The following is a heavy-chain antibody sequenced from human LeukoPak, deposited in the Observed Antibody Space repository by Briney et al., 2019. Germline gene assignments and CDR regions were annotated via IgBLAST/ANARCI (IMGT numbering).Heavy chain of an antibody. D-gene: IGHD3-22*01. CDR1: GGSISGYY. CDR3: ARHFTCYYDTSGYPRDAFGI. CDR2: IYYSGST. J-gene: IGHJ3*02. V-gene: IGHV4-59*08. Sequence: SETLSHTCTVSGGSISGYYWSWIRQSPGKGLVWMGYIYYSGSTNYNPSLKSRVTISLDMSKNQFSLQLSSVTAADTALYYCARHFTCYYDTSGYPRDAFGIWGQGTMVTVSS.